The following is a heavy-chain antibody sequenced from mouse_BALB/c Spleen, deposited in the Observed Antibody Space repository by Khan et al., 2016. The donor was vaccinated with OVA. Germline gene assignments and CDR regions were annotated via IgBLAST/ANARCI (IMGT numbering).Heavy chain of an antibody. D-gene: IGHD2-4*01. V-gene: IGHV2-2*02. Sequence: QVQLQQSGPGLVQPSQSLSITCTVSGFSLTTYGVHWVRQSPGKGLEWLGVIWSGGSTDYNAPFISRLNISKDSSKSQVFFKMNSLQVNDTAIYYCARNYDYDEGLAYWGQGTLVTVSA. CDR3: ARNYDYDEGLAY. CDR2: IWSGGST. CDR1: GFSLTTYG. J-gene: IGHJ3*01.